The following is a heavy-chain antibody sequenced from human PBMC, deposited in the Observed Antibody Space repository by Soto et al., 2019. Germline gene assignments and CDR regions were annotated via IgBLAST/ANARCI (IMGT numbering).Heavy chain of an antibody. J-gene: IGHJ4*02. V-gene: IGHV4-59*12. CDR2: IYYSGST. CDR3: ARGSTTEKVDS. Sequence: SETLSLTCTVSGGSISSYYWSWIRRPPGKGLEWIGYIYYSGSTNYNPSLKSRVTISVDTSMNQFSLALTSVTAADTAMYYCARGSTTEKVDSWGQGILVTVSS. CDR1: GGSISSYY.